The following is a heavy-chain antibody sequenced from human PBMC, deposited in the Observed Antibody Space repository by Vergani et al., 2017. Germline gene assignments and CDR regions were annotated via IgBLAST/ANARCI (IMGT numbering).Heavy chain of an antibody. CDR2: INHSGST. D-gene: IGHD3-10*01. CDR1: GESFSSFY. CDR3: ARAKVVVSYYGSGSYYQLPKYYFDY. Sequence: QVQLQQWGAGVVKPSGTLSLTCAVFGESFSSFYWSWIRQPPGKGLEWIGEINHSGSTNYNPSLKSRVTISVDTSKNQFSLKLSSVTAADTAVYYCARAKVVVSYYGSGSYYQLPKYYFDYWGQGTLVTVSS. J-gene: IGHJ4*02. V-gene: IGHV4-34*02.